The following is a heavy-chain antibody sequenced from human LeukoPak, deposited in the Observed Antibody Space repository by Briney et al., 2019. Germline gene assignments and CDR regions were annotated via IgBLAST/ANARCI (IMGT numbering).Heavy chain of an antibody. V-gene: IGHV1-8*01. J-gene: IGHJ4*02. CDR2: INPNSGNT. Sequence: EASVKVSCKASGYTFTSYDINWVRQATGQGLEWMGWINPNSGNTGYAQKFQGRVTMTRNTSISTAYMELSSLRSEDTAVYYCARGHNYGDSTVRDYWGQGTLVTVSS. CDR1: GYTFTSYD. D-gene: IGHD4-17*01. CDR3: ARGHNYGDSTVRDY.